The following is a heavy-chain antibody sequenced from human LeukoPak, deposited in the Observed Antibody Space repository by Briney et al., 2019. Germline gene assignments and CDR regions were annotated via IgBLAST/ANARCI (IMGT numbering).Heavy chain of an antibody. V-gene: IGHV3-11*04. J-gene: IGHJ6*03. Sequence: PGGSLRLSCAASGFTFSDYYMTWIRQAPGKGLEWVSYTIMTGSTIYYADSVKGRFTISRDNANNSLDLQMNSLRAEDTAVYYCARMRRDLAKGDYFYYYYMDVWGKGTTAIVSS. CDR2: TIMTGSTI. CDR1: GFTFSDYY. CDR3: ARMRRDLAKGDYFYYYYMDV. D-gene: IGHD3-16*01.